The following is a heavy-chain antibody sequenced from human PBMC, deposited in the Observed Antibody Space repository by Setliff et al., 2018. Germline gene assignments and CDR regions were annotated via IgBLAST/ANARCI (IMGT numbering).Heavy chain of an antibody. CDR1: GDFISNDY. V-gene: IGHV4-4*02. J-gene: IGHJ4*02. CDR2: VYHSGTA. D-gene: IGHD2-2*01. CDR3: ARDHCSSTSCYVSY. Sequence: PSETLSLTCAVSGDFISNDYWWSWVRQPPGKGLEFIGYVYHSGTAKYDPSLESRAIMSVDASKNEISLKLKSVTAADTAVYYCARDHCSSTSCYVSYWGQGTLVTVSS.